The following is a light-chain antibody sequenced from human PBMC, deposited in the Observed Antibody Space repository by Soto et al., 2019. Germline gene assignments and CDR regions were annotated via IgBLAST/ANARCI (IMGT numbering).Light chain of an antibody. Sequence: QSALTQPASVSGSPGQSITISCTGTSSDVGTYNLVSWYQHNPGKAPQLMIYEASKRPSGVSDRFSGSKSGNTASLTISGLQTADEAGYYCCSYAPTGTVIFGGGTKVTVL. V-gene: IGLV2-23*01. J-gene: IGLJ2*01. CDR3: CSYAPTGTVI. CDR2: EAS. CDR1: SSDVGTYNL.